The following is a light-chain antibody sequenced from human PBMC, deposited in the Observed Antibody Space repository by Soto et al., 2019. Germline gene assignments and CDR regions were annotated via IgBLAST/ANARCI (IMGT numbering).Light chain of an antibody. J-gene: IGKJ4*01. Sequence: DIFLAQAPCSLCLSPMERATHSCRASQSVSSYLAWYQQKPGQAPRLLVHGASSRATGIPDRFSGSGSGTDFTLTISRLEPEDFAVYYCQQYGTSPRTFGGGTKVDIK. CDR3: QQYGTSPRT. CDR1: QSVSSY. V-gene: IGKV3-20*01. CDR2: GAS.